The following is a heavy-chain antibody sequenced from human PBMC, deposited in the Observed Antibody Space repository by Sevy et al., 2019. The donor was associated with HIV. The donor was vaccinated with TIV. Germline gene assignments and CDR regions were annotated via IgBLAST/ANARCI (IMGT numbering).Heavy chain of an antibody. CDR2: ISYDGSNK. Sequence: GGSLRLSCAASGFTFSSYAMHWVRQAPGKGLEWVAVISYDGSNKYYADSVKGRFTISRDNSKNTLYLQMNSLRAEDTAGYYCARRGVRFLEWWDPDYYYGMDVWGQGTTVTVSS. V-gene: IGHV3-30*04. J-gene: IGHJ6*02. CDR1: GFTFSSYA. D-gene: IGHD3-3*01. CDR3: ARRGVRFLEWWDPDYYYGMDV.